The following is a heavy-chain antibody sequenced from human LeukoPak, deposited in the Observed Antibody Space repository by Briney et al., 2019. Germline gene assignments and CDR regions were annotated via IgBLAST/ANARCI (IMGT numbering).Heavy chain of an antibody. J-gene: IGHJ4*02. CDR2: INPNSGGT. Sequence: GASVTVSCKASGYTFTVYYIHWVRQAPGQGLEWMGWINPNSGGTNYAQKFQGRVTMTRGTSISTAYMELSRLRSDDTAVYYCARDPATEGDYWGQGTLVTVSS. CDR3: ARDPATEGDY. CDR1: GYTFTVYY. V-gene: IGHV1-2*02.